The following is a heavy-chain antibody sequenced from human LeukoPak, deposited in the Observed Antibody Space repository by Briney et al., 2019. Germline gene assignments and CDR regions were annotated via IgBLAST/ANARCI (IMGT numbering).Heavy chain of an antibody. J-gene: IGHJ4*02. CDR2: MNPNSGNR. CDR1: GYTFTSYD. Sequence: VASVKVSCKASGYTFTSYDINWVRQATGQGLKWMGWMNPNSGNRGYAQKFQGRVTMARNTSISTAYMELSSLRSEDTAVYYCARGYSSGPDYFDYWGQGTLVTVSS. CDR3: ARGYSSGPDYFDY. V-gene: IGHV1-8*01. D-gene: IGHD6-19*01.